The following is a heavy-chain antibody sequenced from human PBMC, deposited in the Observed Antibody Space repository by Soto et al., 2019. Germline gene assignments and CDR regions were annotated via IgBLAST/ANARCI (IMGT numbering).Heavy chain of an antibody. CDR1: GVSFNNNG. Sequence: QVQLVQSGAEVKKPGASVKVSCKTSGVSFNNNGIGWVRQAPGHGLEWMGGVSPPFRTSNYARKFQGRISITADASTGTVNMELSSLTSEDKAQYYCARVLYYGSGSYSPSGMDVWGQGAKVTGAS. CDR2: VSPPFRTS. D-gene: IGHD3-10*01. V-gene: IGHV1-69*01. CDR3: ARVLYYGSGSYSPSGMDV. J-gene: IGHJ6*02.